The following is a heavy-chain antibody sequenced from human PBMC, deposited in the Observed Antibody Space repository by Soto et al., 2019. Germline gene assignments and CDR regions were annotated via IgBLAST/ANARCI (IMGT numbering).Heavy chain of an antibody. CDR2: ISASNGNT. D-gene: IGHD2-2*02. CDR1: GYTFIDYS. CDR3: AREGLTSGYTFAY. Sequence: QVQLVQSGTEVRMPGTSVKVSCKTSGYTFIDYSITWVRQAPGQGLAWMGWISASNGNTEFAQKLQGRVSRTTDTSTGTAYMELRSLRSDDTAIYYCAREGLTSGYTFAYWGQGTLVTVSS. V-gene: IGHV1-18*04. J-gene: IGHJ4*02.